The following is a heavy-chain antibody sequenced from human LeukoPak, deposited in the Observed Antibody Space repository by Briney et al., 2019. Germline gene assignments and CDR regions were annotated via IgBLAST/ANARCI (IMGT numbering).Heavy chain of an antibody. CDR3: ASGGYSYGSFDY. V-gene: IGHV4-4*07. D-gene: IGHD5-18*01. CDR2: IYTSGRT. Sequence: SETLSLTCTVSGGSISGYYWSWIRQPAGKGLEWIGRIYTSGRTNYNPSLKSRVTMSVDTSKNQFSLKLSSVTAADTAVYYCASGGYSYGSFDYWGQGTLVTVSS. J-gene: IGHJ4*02. CDR1: GGSISGYY.